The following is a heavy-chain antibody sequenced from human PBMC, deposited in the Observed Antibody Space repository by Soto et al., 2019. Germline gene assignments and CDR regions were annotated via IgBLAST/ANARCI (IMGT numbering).Heavy chain of an antibody. CDR2: ISSSSSYI. V-gene: IGHV3-21*01. CDR1: GFTFSSYS. CDR3: ARDQPGYSYGYGLGY. Sequence: EVQLVESGGGLVKPGGSLRLSCAASGFTFSSYSMNWVRQAPGKGLEWVSSISSSSSYIYYADSVKGRFTISRDNGKTALDLQMNSLRAEDTAVYYCARDQPGYSYGYGLGYWGQGTLGTVSS. J-gene: IGHJ4*02. D-gene: IGHD5-18*01.